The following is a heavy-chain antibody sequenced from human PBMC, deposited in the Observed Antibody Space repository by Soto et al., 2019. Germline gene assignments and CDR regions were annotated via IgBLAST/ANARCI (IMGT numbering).Heavy chain of an antibody. CDR2: IGGSGVNT. J-gene: IGHJ3*02. CDR3: ATHYYPGSGSFTGFDAFDM. CDR1: GFTFSSYA. V-gene: IGHV3-23*01. D-gene: IGHD3-22*01. Sequence: QSGGSLRLSCAASGFTFSSYAMSWVRQAPGKGLEWVSAIGGSGVNTFYADSVKGRFTISRDNSKNTLYLQMNSLRAEDTAVFYCATHYYPGSGSFTGFDAFDMWGQGTMVTVSS.